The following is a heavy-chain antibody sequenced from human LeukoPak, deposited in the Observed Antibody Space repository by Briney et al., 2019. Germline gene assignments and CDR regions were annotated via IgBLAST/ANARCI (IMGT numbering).Heavy chain of an antibody. CDR1: GGSISSGGYS. CDR3: ARGAGANIDY. V-gene: IGHV4-30-2*01. D-gene: IGHD4/OR15-4a*01. Sequence: SQTLSLTCAVSGGSISSGGYSWSWIRQPPGKGLEWIGYIYHSGSTYYNPSLKSRVTISVDRSKNQFSLKLSSVTAADTAVYYCARGAGANIDYWGQGTLVTVSS. CDR2: IYHSGST. J-gene: IGHJ4*02.